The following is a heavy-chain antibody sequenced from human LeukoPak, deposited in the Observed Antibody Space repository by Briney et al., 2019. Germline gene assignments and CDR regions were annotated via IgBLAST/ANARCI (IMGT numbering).Heavy chain of an antibody. D-gene: IGHD3-22*01. CDR1: GFTFSSYA. V-gene: IGHV3-23*01. CDR3: AKSWRYYDSSNYYAFDI. CDR2: IGDNT. Sequence: GGSLRLSCAASGFTFSSYAMSWVRQAPGKGLEWVSSIGDNTRYADSVKGRFTISRDNSKNTLDLQMNGLRAEDTAVYYCAKSWRYYDSSNYYAFDIWGQGTMVTVSS. J-gene: IGHJ3*02.